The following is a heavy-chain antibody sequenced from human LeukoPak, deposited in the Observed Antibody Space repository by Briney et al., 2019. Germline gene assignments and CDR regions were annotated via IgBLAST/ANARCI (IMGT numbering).Heavy chain of an antibody. Sequence: GGSLRLSCAASGFTFSDSAMTWVRQAPGKGLEWVSLISFSGDSIYYADSVKGRFTISRDNSKNTLYLQMNTLRAEDTAVYYCAKDREYSYVYDAFDTWGQGTLVTVSS. D-gene: IGHD3-16*01. CDR2: ISFSGDSI. V-gene: IGHV3-23*01. CDR1: GFTFSDSA. J-gene: IGHJ3*02. CDR3: AKDREYSYVYDAFDT.